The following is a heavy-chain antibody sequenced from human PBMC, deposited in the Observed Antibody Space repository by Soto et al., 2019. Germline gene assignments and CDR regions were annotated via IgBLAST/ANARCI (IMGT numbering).Heavy chain of an antibody. CDR3: AKYLYDDVVVTNCMDV. J-gene: IGHJ6*02. V-gene: IGHV3-23*01. CDR2: ISTSGDKT. D-gene: IGHD3-22*01. CDR1: GFTFSIYA. Sequence: PGGSLRLSCAASGFTFSIYAISWVRQAPGKGLEWLSAISTSGDKTYYADSVEGRFTISRDNSKNTLYLQMNSLRGDDTAVYYSAKYLYDDVVVTNCMDVWGQGTPVTVSS.